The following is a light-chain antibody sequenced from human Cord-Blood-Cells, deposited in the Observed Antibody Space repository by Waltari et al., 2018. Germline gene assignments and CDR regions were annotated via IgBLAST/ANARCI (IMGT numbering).Light chain of an antibody. V-gene: IGLV2-18*02. CDR3: SSYTSSSTWV. CDR2: EVS. CDR1: SSDVGSYNR. J-gene: IGLJ3*02. Sequence: QSALTQPPSVSGSPGQSVTISCTGTSSDVGSYNRVSWYQQPPGTAPKLMIYEVSNRPSGVPDRVSGSNSGNTASLTISGLQAEDEADYYCSSYTSSSTWVFGGGTKLTVL.